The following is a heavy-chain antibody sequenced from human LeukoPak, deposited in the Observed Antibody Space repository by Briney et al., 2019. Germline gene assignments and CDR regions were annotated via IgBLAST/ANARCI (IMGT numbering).Heavy chain of an antibody. CDR3: ARDLVYYDSSGYYSGSAATDY. CDR1: GFTFSDYY. V-gene: IGHV3-11*01. Sequence: GGSLRLSCAASGFTFSDYYMSWIRQAPGKGLEWVSYISSSGSTIYYADSVKGRFTISRDNAKNSLYLQMNSLRAEDTALYYCARDLVYYDSSGYYSGSAATDYWGQGTLVTVSS. CDR2: ISSSGSTI. J-gene: IGHJ4*02. D-gene: IGHD3-22*01.